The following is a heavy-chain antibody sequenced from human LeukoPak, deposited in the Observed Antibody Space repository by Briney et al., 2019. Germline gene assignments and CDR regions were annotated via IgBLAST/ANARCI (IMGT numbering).Heavy chain of an antibody. Sequence: GGSLRLSCAASGFTFSSYVMHWVRRVPGQGLVWVSRISHDGTTTSYADSVKGRFTISRDNAKNTLYLQMDSLRAGDTALYYCTRDQDWILFDWWGQGTLVTVSS. CDR2: ISHDGTTT. CDR1: GFTFSSYV. V-gene: IGHV3-74*01. D-gene: IGHD1-1*01. CDR3: TRDQDWILFDW. J-gene: IGHJ5*01.